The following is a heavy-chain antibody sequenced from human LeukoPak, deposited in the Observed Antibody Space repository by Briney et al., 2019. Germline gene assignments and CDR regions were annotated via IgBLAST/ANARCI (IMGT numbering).Heavy chain of an antibody. D-gene: IGHD6-19*01. V-gene: IGHV3-30*02. CDR3: AKDRVRQRLVPLDY. Sequence: GGSLRLSCAASGFTFSSYGMHWVRQAPGKGLEWVAFIRYDGSNKYYADSVKGRFTISRDNSKNTLYLQMNSLRAEDTAVYYCAKDRVRQRLVPLDYWGQGTLVTVSS. J-gene: IGHJ4*02. CDR1: GFTFSSYG. CDR2: IRYDGSNK.